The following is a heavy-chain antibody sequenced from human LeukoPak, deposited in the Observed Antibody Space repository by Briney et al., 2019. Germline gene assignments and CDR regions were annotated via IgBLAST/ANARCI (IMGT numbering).Heavy chain of an antibody. D-gene: IGHD3-16*01. V-gene: IGHV3-30-3*01. CDR3: VRDDGDDYLWGSHGAFDF. J-gene: IGHJ3*01. Sequence: GGSLILSCTASGFTFNSYALHWVRQAPGKGLEWVALISYDGANTYYADSMKGRFTISRDNSKNTLYLQMSSLRAEDTAVYYCVRDDGDDYLWGSHGAFDFWGQGAMVTVSS. CDR1: GFTFNSYA. CDR2: ISYDGANT.